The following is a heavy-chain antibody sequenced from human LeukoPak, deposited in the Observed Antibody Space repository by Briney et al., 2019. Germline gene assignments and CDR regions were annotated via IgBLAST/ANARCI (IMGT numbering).Heavy chain of an antibody. CDR2: IYTSGST. CDR3: ARQTGSGLFILP. V-gene: IGHV4-61*02. Sequence: PSETLSLTCTVSGGFISSGSYYWSWIRQPAGKGLEGIGRIYTSGSTNYNPSLKSRVTISVDTSKNQFSLRLTSVTAADTAVYYCARQTGSGLFILPGGQGTLVTVSS. J-gene: IGHJ4*02. D-gene: IGHD3/OR15-3a*01. CDR1: GGFISSGSYY.